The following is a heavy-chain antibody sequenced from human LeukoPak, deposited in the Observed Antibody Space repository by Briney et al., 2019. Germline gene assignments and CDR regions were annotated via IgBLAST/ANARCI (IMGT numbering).Heavy chain of an antibody. CDR3: ARESTVTMVRGVLDY. CDR1: GGSISSSLYY. CDR2: IYYSGST. Sequence: SETLSLTCSVSGGSISSSLYYWGWIRQPPGKGLEWIGSIYYSGSTFYNPSLKSRLTISVDTSKNQFSLRLSSVTAADTAVYYCARESTVTMVRGVLDYWGQGTLVTVSS. V-gene: IGHV4-39*02. J-gene: IGHJ4*02. D-gene: IGHD3-10*01.